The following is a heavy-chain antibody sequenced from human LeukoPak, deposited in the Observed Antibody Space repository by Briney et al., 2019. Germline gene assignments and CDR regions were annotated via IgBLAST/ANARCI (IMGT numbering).Heavy chain of an antibody. CDR2: ISTYSDNR. Sequence: GASVKVSFTASGYTFTTYAIHWVRQAPGQRLEWMGWISTYSDNRRYSPKFQGTVTITTDTSASTAYMELSSLRSEDTAVYYCARDPGTMVRGVPIDYWGQGTLVTVSS. CDR1: GYTFTTYA. D-gene: IGHD3-10*01. J-gene: IGHJ4*02. CDR3: ARDPGTMVRGVPIDY. V-gene: IGHV1-3*04.